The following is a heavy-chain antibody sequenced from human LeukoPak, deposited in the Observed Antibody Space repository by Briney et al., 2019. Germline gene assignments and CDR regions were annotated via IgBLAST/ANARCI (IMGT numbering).Heavy chain of an antibody. V-gene: IGHV3-30*04. CDR3: ARDKRMSTKGVFDY. J-gene: IGHJ4*02. CDR1: GFTFSSYA. CDR2: KSHDGTNK. Sequence: GGSLRLSCAASGFTFSSYAMLWVRQAPGKGLEWLALKSHDGTNKNSTDSVKGRCTISRDNSKNTPYLQMNSLRAYVTAVYYCARDKRMSTKGVFDYWGQGTLVTVSS. D-gene: IGHD5/OR15-5a*01.